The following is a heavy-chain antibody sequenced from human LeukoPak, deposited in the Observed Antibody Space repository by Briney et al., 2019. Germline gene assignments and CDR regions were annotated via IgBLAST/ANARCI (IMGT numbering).Heavy chain of an antibody. J-gene: IGHJ4*02. CDR3: ATTHMDAPDIVVVVAAPFDY. Sequence: SVKVSCKASGGTFSSYAISWVRQAPGQGLEWMGGIIPIFGTANYAQKFQGRVTITADKSTSTAYMELSSLRSEDTAVYYCATTHMDAPDIVVVVAAPFDYWGQGTLVTVSS. CDR2: IIPIFGTA. CDR1: GGTFSSYA. D-gene: IGHD2-15*01. V-gene: IGHV1-69*06.